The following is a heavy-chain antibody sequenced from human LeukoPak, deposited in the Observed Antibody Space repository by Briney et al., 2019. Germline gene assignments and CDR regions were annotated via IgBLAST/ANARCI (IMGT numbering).Heavy chain of an antibody. Sequence: SETLSLTCAVYGGSFSNYYWSWIRQPPGKGLEWIGEINHSGSTNYNPSLKSRVTISVDTSKKQFSLKLSSVTAADTAVYYCARIRDGYRYWFLDLWGRGTLVTVSS. CDR3: ARIRDGYRYWFLDL. D-gene: IGHD5-24*01. CDR2: INHSGST. V-gene: IGHV4-34*01. CDR1: GGSFSNYY. J-gene: IGHJ2*01.